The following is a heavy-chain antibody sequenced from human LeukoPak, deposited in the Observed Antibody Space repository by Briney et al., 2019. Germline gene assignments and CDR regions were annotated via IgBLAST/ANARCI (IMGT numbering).Heavy chain of an antibody. CDR3: ARGACSGGGCYSEFYYYYMDV. D-gene: IGHD2-15*01. V-gene: IGHV1-18*01. CDR1: GYTFFTYG. Sequence: ASVKVSCKTSGYTFFTYGISWVRQAPGQGLEWMGWISAYNGNTNYAQKLQGRVTMTTDTSTSTAYLELRSLRSDDTAVYYCARGACSGGGCYSEFYYYYMDVWGKGTTATVSS. J-gene: IGHJ6*03. CDR2: ISAYNGNT.